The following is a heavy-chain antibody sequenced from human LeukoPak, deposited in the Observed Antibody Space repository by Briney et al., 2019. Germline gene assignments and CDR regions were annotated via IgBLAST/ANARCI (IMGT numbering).Heavy chain of an antibody. J-gene: IGHJ4*02. CDR3: ASDILTGPPPTDY. D-gene: IGHD3-9*01. V-gene: IGHV3-30-3*01. CDR1: GFTFSSYA. CDR2: ISYDGSNK. Sequence: GGSLRLSCAASGFTFSSYAMHWVRQAPGKGLEWVAVISYDGSNKYYADSVKGRFTISRDNSKNTLYLQMNSLRAEDTAVYYCASDILTGPPPTDYWGQGTLVTVSS.